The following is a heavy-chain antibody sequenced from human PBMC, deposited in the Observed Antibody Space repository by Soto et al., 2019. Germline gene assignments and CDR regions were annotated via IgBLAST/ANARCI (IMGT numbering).Heavy chain of an antibody. V-gene: IGHV4-31*03. J-gene: IGHJ4*02. CDR1: GGSISSGGYY. D-gene: IGHD6-19*01. Sequence: QVQLQESGPGLVKPSQTLSLTCTVSGGSISSGGYYWSWIRQHPGKGLEWIGYNNYSGSTYYNPALRRRISISVDTSKNQFSLKLSSVTAADTALYYCARGWDSMETPPHDYWGQGTLVTVSS. CDR3: ARGWDSMETPPHDY. CDR2: NNYSGST.